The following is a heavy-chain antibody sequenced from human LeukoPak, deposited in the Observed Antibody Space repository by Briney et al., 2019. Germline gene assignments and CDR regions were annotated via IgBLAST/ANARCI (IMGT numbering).Heavy chain of an antibody. Sequence: SETLSLTCTVSGGSISSSSYYWGWIRQPPGKGLEWIGSIYYSGSTYYNPSLKSRVTISVDTSKNQSSLKLSSVTAADTAVYYCARAGVYDFWSGYSYYFDYWGQGTLVTVSS. V-gene: IGHV4-39*07. CDR3: ARAGVYDFWSGYSYYFDY. CDR2: IYYSGST. J-gene: IGHJ4*02. CDR1: GGSISSSSYY. D-gene: IGHD3-3*01.